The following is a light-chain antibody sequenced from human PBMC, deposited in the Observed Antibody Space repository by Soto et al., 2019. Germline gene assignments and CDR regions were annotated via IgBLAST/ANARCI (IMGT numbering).Light chain of an antibody. Sequence: DTVFTQSPATLSLSPGDRATLSGRASPSVSSYLAWYQQKPGQAPRLLIYDASNRATGIPARFSGSGSGTDFTLTISSLEPEDFAVYYCQQRSNWPPITFGQGTRLEIK. V-gene: IGKV3-11*01. CDR1: PSVSSY. CDR3: QQRSNWPPIT. CDR2: DAS. J-gene: IGKJ5*01.